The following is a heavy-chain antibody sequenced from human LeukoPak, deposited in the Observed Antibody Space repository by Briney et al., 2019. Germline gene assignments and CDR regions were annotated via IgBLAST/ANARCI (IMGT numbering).Heavy chain of an antibody. CDR1: GGSISSSSYY. V-gene: IGHV4-39*01. D-gene: IGHD3-3*01. J-gene: IGHJ4*02. CDR3: ARRSGPTRITIFGVVNSYYFDY. CDR2: IYYSGST. Sequence: SETLSLTCTVSGGSISSSSYYWGWIRQPPGKGLEWIGSIYYSGSTYYNPSLKSRVTISVDTSKNQFSLKLSSVTAADTAVYYCARRSGPTRITIFGVVNSYYFDYWGQGTLVTVSS.